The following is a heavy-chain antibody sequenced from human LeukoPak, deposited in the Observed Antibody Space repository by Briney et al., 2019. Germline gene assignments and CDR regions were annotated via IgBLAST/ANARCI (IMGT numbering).Heavy chain of an antibody. J-gene: IGHJ4*02. CDR3: ARSSYHTDY. D-gene: IGHD2-2*02. Sequence: GGSLRLSCAASGFTFRNYWMHWVRQAPGKGLVWVSVISSDGSSTAYADAVKGRFTISRDNAKNTLYLQMYSLRAEDTAVYYCARSSYHTDYWGQGTLVTVSS. CDR2: ISSDGSST. CDR1: GFTFRNYW. V-gene: IGHV3-74*01.